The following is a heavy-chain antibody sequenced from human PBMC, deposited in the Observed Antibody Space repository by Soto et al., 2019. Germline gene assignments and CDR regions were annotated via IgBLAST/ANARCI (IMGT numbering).Heavy chain of an antibody. CDR1: GFTFSSYS. Sequence: GGSLRLSCAASGFTFSSYSMNWVRQAPGKGLEWVSSISSSSSYIYYADSVKGRFTISRDNAKNPLYLQMNSLRAEDTAVYYWARDLDIAAADDVFDIWGQGKMVTVS. J-gene: IGHJ3*02. CDR2: ISSSSSYI. D-gene: IGHD6-13*01. CDR3: ARDLDIAAADDVFDI. V-gene: IGHV3-21*01.